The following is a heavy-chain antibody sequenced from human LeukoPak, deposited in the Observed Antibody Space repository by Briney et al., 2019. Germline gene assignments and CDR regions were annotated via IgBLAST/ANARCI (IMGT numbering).Heavy chain of an antibody. D-gene: IGHD3-22*01. CDR1: GFTFSNYG. CDR2: ISYDGSNK. CDR3: ARDLRPYDSSGYYYPFDY. J-gene: IGHJ4*02. Sequence: GGSLRLSRAASGFTFSNYGMHWVRQAPGKGLEWVAVISYDGSNKYYADSVKGRFTISRDNSKNTLYLQMNSLRAEDTAVYYCARDLRPYDSSGYYYPFDYWGQGTLVTVSS. V-gene: IGHV3-30*03.